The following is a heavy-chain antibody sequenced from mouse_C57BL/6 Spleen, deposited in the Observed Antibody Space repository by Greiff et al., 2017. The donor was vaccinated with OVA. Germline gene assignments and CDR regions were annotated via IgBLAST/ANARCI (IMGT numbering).Heavy chain of an antibody. J-gene: IGHJ2*01. Sequence: VQLQQSGAELVRPGASVKLSCTASGFTFTDYYMHWVKQRPEQGLEWIGRIDPEDGDTDYAPKFQGKATLTADTSSNTAYLQLSSLTSEATAVYSSTASKDYFDDWGQGTTLTVSS. CDR3: TASKDYFDD. V-gene: IGHV14-1*01. CDR2: IDPEDGDT. CDR1: GFTFTDYY.